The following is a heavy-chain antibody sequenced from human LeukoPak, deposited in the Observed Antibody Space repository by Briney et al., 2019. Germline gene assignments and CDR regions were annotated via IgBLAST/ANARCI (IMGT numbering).Heavy chain of an antibody. Sequence: SETLSLTCTVSGGSISSSSYYWGWIRQPPGKGLEWIGSIYYSGSTYYNPSLKSRVTISVDTSKNQFSLKLSSVTAADTAVYYCASGYYDSSGPGGYYFDYWGQGTLVTVSS. D-gene: IGHD3-22*01. J-gene: IGHJ4*02. CDR3: ASGYYDSSGPGGYYFDY. V-gene: IGHV4-39*07. CDR2: IYYSGST. CDR1: GGSISSSSYY.